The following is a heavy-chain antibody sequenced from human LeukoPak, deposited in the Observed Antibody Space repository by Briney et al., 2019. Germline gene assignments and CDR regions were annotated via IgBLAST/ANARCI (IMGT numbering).Heavy chain of an antibody. CDR3: ARVATSSSSNYYYYYGMDV. CDR1: GYTFTSYG. V-gene: IGHV1-18*01. J-gene: IGHJ6*02. D-gene: IGHD6-6*01. Sequence: GASVKVSCKASGYTFTSYGISWVRQAPGQGLEWMGWISAYNGNTNYAQKLQGRVTMTTDTSTSTAYMELRSLRSDDTAVYYCARVATSSSSNYYYYYGMDVWGQGTTVTVS. CDR2: ISAYNGNT.